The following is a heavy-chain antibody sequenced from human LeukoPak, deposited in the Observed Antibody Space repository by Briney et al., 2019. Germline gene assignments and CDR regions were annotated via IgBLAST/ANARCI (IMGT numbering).Heavy chain of an antibody. Sequence: TPSETLSLTCTVSGGSVSSGSYYWSWIRQPPGKGLERIGYIYYSGSTNYNPSLKSRVTISVDTSKNQFSLKLSSVTAADTAVYYCAREGYSYGSYYFDYWGQGTLVTVSS. CDR2: IYYSGST. CDR1: GGSVSSGSYY. CDR3: AREGYSYGSYYFDY. D-gene: IGHD5-18*01. J-gene: IGHJ4*02. V-gene: IGHV4-61*01.